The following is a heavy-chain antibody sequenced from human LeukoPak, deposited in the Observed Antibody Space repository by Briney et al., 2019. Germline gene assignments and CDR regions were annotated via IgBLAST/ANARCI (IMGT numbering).Heavy chain of an antibody. CDR2: ISVYNGNT. CDR3: ARGWDWNPNFDY. V-gene: IGHV1-18*04. J-gene: IGHJ4*02. CDR1: GYTFTSYG. Sequence: AAVKVSCKASGYTFTSYGISWVRQAPGQGLEWMGEISVYNGNTNYAQKLQGRVTMTTDTSTSTAYMELRSLRSDDTAVYYCARGWDWNPNFDYWGQGTLVTVSS. D-gene: IGHD1-1*01.